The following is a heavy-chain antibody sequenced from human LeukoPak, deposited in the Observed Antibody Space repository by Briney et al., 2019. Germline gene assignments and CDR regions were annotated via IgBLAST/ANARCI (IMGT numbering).Heavy chain of an antibody. CDR3: ASHRDGYNSFDY. CDR2: FDPEDGET. J-gene: IGHJ4*02. V-gene: IGHV1-24*01. D-gene: IGHD5-24*01. CDR1: GYTLTELS. Sequence: ASVKVSCKVSGYTLTELSMHWVRQAPGKGLEWMGGFDPEDGETIYAQKFQGRVTMTEDTSTDTAYMELSSLRSEDTAVYYCASHRDGYNSFDYWGQGTLVTVSS.